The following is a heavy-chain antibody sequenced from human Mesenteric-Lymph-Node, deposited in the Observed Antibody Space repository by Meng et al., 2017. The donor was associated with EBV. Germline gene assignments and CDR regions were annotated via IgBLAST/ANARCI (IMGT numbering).Heavy chain of an antibody. V-gene: IGHV4-39*01. CDR2: VYNAGST. CDR3: ARLYNWQRPAIDY. D-gene: IGHD1-1*01. J-gene: IGHJ4*02. Sequence: LQLQESGPTLVYPSMTVSLPCTVPGGFISSSSYYWGWIRQPPGKGLEWIANVYNAGSTYYNPSLKRRVTISVDTSKNQFSLKLNSVTAADTAVYYCARLYNWQRPAIDYWGQGTLVTVSS. CDR1: GGFISSSSYY.